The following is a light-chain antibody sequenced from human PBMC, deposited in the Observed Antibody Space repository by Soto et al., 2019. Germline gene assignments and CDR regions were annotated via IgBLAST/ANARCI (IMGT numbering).Light chain of an antibody. CDR1: NSNIGSDI. Sequence: QSLLTQPPSASVTPGQRATISCCGSNSNIGSDIVNCYQLLPGAAPEVLINTTNQRPSGVPERFSGSNSGTSASLAISGLQSEDEANSSCATWDGGLSGPFVFGTGTKVTVL. J-gene: IGLJ1*01. CDR2: TTN. CDR3: ATWDGGLSGPFV. V-gene: IGLV1-44*01.